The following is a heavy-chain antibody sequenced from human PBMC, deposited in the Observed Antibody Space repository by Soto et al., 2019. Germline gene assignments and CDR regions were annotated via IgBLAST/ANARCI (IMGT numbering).Heavy chain of an antibody. J-gene: IGHJ5*02. V-gene: IGHV4-34*01. D-gene: IGHD1-26*01. Sequence: SETLSLTCAVYGGSFRGYYWSWIRQPPGKGLEWIGEINHSGSTNYNPSLKSRVTVSVDTSKNQFSLKLSSVTAADTAVYYCARRELLSGWFDPWGQGTLVTVSS. CDR1: GGSFRGYY. CDR3: ARRELLSGWFDP. CDR2: INHSGST.